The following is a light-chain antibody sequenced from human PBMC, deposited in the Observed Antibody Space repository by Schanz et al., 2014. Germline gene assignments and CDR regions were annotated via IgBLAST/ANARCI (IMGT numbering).Light chain of an antibody. CDR1: QSISSY. Sequence: DIQMTQSPSSLSASVGDRVTITCRASQSISSYLNWYQQKPGKAPKLLIYAASSLQSGVPSRFSGSGSGTDFTLTISSLQPEDFATYYCQQSYNPPFTFGPGTKLDIK. CDR3: QQSYNPPFT. CDR2: AAS. V-gene: IGKV1-39*01. J-gene: IGKJ3*01.